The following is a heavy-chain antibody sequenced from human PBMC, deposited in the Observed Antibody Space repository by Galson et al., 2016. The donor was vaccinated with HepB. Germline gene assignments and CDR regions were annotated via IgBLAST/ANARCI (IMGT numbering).Heavy chain of an antibody. V-gene: IGHV3-11*01. J-gene: IGHJ4*02. CDR2: ITGGSKTI. CDR3: ARGDWNYSLD. D-gene: IGHD1-7*01. Sequence: SLRLSCAASSFTFSNYYMSWIRQAPGKGLEWVAYITGGSKTIFYADSVKGRFTISRDNAKSSLYLQMNRLRDEDTAMYHCARGDWNYSLDWGRGTLVTVSS. CDR1: SFTFSNYY.